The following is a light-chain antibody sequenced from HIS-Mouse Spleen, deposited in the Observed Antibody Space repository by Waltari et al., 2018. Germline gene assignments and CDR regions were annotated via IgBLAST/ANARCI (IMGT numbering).Light chain of an antibody. CDR1: QSVSSSC. J-gene: IGKJ2*01. CDR3: QQYGSSPFT. V-gene: IGKV3-20*01. Sequence: EIVLTQSPGTLSLSPGERATLSCRASQSVSSSCLAWYKQKPGQAPRLLIYGASSKATGIPDRFSGSGSGTDFTLTISRLEPEDFAVYYCQQYGSSPFTFGQGTKLEIK. CDR2: GAS.